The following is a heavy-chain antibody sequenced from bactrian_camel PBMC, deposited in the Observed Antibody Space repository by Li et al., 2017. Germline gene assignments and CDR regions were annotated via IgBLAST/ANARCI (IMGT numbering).Heavy chain of an antibody. J-gene: IGHJ4*01. CDR3: AAEGPPADSRCSLSQHKHNS. CDR1: GSTIDQLC. Sequence: DVQLVESGGGSVQAGESLRLSCVVSGSTIDQLCLSWFREVSGEEREGVAAMDNDGSTTYADIVKGRFTISKDYLKNTLYLQMNNLTPEDTAMYYCAAEGPPADSRCSLSQHKHNSWGQGTQVTVS. D-gene: IGHD2*01. CDR2: MDNDGST. V-gene: IGHV3S67*01.